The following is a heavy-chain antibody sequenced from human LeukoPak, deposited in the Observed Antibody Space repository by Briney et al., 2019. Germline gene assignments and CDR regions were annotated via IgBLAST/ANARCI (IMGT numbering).Heavy chain of an antibody. D-gene: IGHD3-22*01. J-gene: IGHJ3*02. CDR1: GYSFADYY. V-gene: IGHV1-2*02. CDR2: IKPNSGDT. CDR3: ARDYYDSSGYLAFDI. Sequence: ASVKVSCKASGYSFADYYMHWVRQAPGQGLEWMGWIKPNSGDTRSAQKFQGRVIMTRDTSTGTAYMELSSLRYDDTAVYYCARDYYDSSGYLAFDIWGQGTMVTVSS.